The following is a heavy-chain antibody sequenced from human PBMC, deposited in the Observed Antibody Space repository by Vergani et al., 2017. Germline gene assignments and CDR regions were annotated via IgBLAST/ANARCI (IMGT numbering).Heavy chain of an antibody. J-gene: IGHJ4*02. CDR1: ADSISSGSYY. D-gene: IGHD6-19*01. CDR3: AKRRPGSGCSPGYFDY. V-gene: IGHV4-39*01. CDR2: IYYSGLT. Sequence: QLQLQQSGPGLVKPSETLFLTCTVSADSISSGSYYWGWIRQPPGKSLEWIGSIYYSGLTYYNPSLKSRVAISVDTSKNQFSLKVTSVTAADTAVYFCAKRRPGSGCSPGYFDYWGQGSLVTVSS.